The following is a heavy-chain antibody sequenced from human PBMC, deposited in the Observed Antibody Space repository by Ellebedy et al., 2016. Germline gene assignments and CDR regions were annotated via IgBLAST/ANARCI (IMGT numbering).Heavy chain of an antibody. V-gene: IGHV3-9*01. CDR2: IHLNSDTI. Sequence: SLKISXVASGFTFENYAMHWVRQAPGKGLEWVSSIHLNSDTIAYVDSVKGRFTISRDNAKNSLYLEMYSLRAEDTALYYCTRDKGSGWHIFDFWGQGTLVTVSS. CDR1: GFTFENYA. D-gene: IGHD6-19*01. CDR3: TRDKGSGWHIFDF. J-gene: IGHJ4*02.